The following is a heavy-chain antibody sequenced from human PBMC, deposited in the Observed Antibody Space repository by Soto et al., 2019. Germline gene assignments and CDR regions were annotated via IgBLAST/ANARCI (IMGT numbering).Heavy chain of an antibody. D-gene: IGHD3-3*02. Sequence: PSETLSLTCTVSGGSISSDSYCWGWVRQPPGKGLGWIGTVCSSGRSYYNPSLKSRVTIAVDTSKSQFSLKLTSVTAADTAVYFSARHFNHHFWSGYSGPYYFDYWGQGNLVTVPS. CDR1: GGSISSDSYC. CDR2: VCSSGRS. V-gene: IGHV4-39*01. J-gene: IGHJ4*02. CDR3: ARHFNHHFWSGYSGPYYFDY.